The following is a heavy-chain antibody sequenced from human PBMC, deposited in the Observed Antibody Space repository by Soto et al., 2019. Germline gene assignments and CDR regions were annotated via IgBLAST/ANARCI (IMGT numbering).Heavy chain of an antibody. V-gene: IGHV4-30-4*01. CDR2: IYYSGST. J-gene: IGHJ6*02. CDR1: GGSISSGDYY. D-gene: IGHD3-3*01. CDR3: HSYDSLATGYGMDV. Sequence: SETLSLTCTVSGGSISSGDYYWSWIRQPPGKGLEWIGYIYYSGSTYCNPSLKSRVTISVDTSKNQFSLKLSSVTAADTAVYYCHSYDSLATGYGMDVWGQGTTVTVSS.